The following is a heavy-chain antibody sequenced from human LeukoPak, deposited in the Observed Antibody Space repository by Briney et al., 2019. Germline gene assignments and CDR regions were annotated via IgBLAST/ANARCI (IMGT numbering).Heavy chain of an antibody. J-gene: IGHJ3*02. CDR2: IYYSGST. Sequence: PSETLSVTCTVSGGSISSYYWSWIRQPPGKGLEWIGHIYYSGSTNYNPSLKSRVTISVDTSKNQFSLKLSSVTAADTAVYYCARDSLLYYYDSSGYISHAFDIWGQGTMVTVSS. V-gene: IGHV4-59*01. D-gene: IGHD3-22*01. CDR1: GGSISSYY. CDR3: ARDSLLYYYDSSGYISHAFDI.